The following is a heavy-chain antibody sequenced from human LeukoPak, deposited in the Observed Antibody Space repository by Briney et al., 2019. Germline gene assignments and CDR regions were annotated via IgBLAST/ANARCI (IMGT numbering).Heavy chain of an antibody. CDR2: ISSSSSTI. D-gene: IGHD3-9*01. CDR3: AKDPYDTPYYFDY. V-gene: IGHV3-48*01. CDR1: GFTFSSYS. Sequence: GSLRLSCAASGFTFSSYSMNWVRQAPGKGLEWVSYISSSSSTIYYADSVKGRFTISRDNAKNSLYLQMNSLRAEDTAVYYCAKDPYDTPYYFDYWGQGTLVTVSS. J-gene: IGHJ4*02.